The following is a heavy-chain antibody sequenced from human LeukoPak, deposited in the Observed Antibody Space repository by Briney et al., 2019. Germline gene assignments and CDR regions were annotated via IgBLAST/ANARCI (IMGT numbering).Heavy chain of an antibody. CDR1: GFTFSSYA. D-gene: IGHD3-22*01. V-gene: IGHV3-23*01. CDR3: ATVVNYYDSSGYYDAFDI. J-gene: IGHJ3*02. Sequence: GGSLRLSCAASGFTFSSYAMSWVRQAPGKGLEWVSAISGSGGSTYYADSVKGRFTISRDNSKNTLYLQMDSLRAEDTAVYYCATVVNYYDSSGYYDAFDIWGQGTMVTVSS. CDR2: ISGSGGST.